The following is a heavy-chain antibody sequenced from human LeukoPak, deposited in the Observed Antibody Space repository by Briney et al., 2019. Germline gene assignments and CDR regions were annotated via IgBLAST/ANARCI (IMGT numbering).Heavy chain of an antibody. V-gene: IGHV1-69*13. J-gene: IGHJ6*02. D-gene: IGHD3-9*01. CDR1: GGTFSSYA. CDR3: ASHFDLKYYYGMDV. CDR2: TIPIFGTA. Sequence: SVKVSCKASGGTFSSYAISWVRQAPGQGLEWMGGTIPIFGTANHAQKFQGRVTITADESTSTACMELSSLRSEDTAVYYCASHFDLKYYYGMDVWGQGTTVTVSS.